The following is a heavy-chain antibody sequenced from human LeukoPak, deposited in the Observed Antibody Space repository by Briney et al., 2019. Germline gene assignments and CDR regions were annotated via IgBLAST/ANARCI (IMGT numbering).Heavy chain of an antibody. J-gene: IGHJ3*02. CDR1: GGSFSGYY. D-gene: IGHD3-3*01. V-gene: IGHV4-34*01. CDR3: ARAQDFWSGYRHFDI. CDR2: INHSGST. Sequence: SSETLSLTCAVYGGSFSGYYWSWIRQPPGKGLEWIGEINHSGSTNYSPSLKSRVTISVDTSKNQFSLKLSSVTAADTAVYYCARAQDFWSGYRHFDIWGQGTMVTVSS.